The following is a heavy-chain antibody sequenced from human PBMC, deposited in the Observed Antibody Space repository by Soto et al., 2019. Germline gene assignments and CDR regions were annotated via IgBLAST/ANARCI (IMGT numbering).Heavy chain of an antibody. V-gene: IGHV1-69*13. Sequence: SVKVSCKASGGTFSSYAISWVRQAPGQGLEWIGGIIPIFGTANYAQKFQGRVTITADESTSTAYMELSSLRSEDTAVYYCASETFNYYDSSGYYYYGYDAFDIWGQGTMVTVSS. CDR2: IIPIFGTA. CDR1: GGTFSSYA. J-gene: IGHJ3*02. CDR3: ASETFNYYDSSGYYYYGYDAFDI. D-gene: IGHD3-22*01.